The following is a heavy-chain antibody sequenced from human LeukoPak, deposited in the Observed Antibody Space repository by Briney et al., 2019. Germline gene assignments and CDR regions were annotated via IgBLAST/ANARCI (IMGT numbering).Heavy chain of an antibody. CDR2: ISGSGGST. J-gene: IGHJ6*03. CDR1: GFTFSSYA. D-gene: IGHD5-18*01. CDR3: AKGRLPYYYMDV. V-gene: IGHV3-23*01. Sequence: GGSLRLSCAASGFTFSSYAMSWVRQAPGKGLEWVSAISGSGGSTYYADSVKGRFTISRDNSKNTLYLQMNSLRTEDTAVYYCAKGRLPYYYMDVWGKGTTVTVSS.